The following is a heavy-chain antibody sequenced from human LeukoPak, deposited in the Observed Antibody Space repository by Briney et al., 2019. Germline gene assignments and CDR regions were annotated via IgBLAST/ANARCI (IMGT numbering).Heavy chain of an antibody. D-gene: IGHD2-15*01. J-gene: IGHJ4*02. CDR1: GYTFTTYG. CDR2: ISAYNGNT. V-gene: IGHV1-18*04. Sequence: ASVKVSCKASGYTFTTYGICWVRQAPGQGLEWMGWISAYNGNTNYAQKLQGRVTMTTDTSTSTAYMELRSLRSDDTAVYYCARDPSGRYCNGGSCYSPYWGQGTLVTVSS. CDR3: ARDPSGRYCNGGSCYSPY.